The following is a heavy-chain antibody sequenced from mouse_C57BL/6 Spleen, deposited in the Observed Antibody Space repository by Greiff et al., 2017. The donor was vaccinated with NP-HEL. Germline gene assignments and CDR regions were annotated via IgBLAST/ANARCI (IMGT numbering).Heavy chain of an antibody. D-gene: IGHD1-1*01. CDR2: IYPRDGST. J-gene: IGHJ3*01. Sequence: VKLQESGPELVKPGASVKLSCKASGYTFTSYDINWVKQRPGQGLEWIGWIYPRDGSTKYNEKFKGKATLTVDTSSSTAYMELHSLTSEDSSVYFCARKENYVSSYGRFAYWGQGTLVTVSA. V-gene: IGHV1-85*01. CDR3: ARKENYVSSYGRFAY. CDR1: GYTFTSYD.